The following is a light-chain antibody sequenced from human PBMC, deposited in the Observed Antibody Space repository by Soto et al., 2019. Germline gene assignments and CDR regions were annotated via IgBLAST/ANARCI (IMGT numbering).Light chain of an antibody. CDR2: DAS. J-gene: IGKJ3*01. V-gene: IGKV3-11*01. CDR3: QQRSGWPPLFT. CDR1: QSVSSY. Sequence: EIVLTQSPATLSLSPGERATLSCRASQSVSSYLAWYQQRPGQPPRLLIYDASNRATGIPARFSGSGSGTDFTLTISSLEPEDFAIYYCQQRSGWPPLFTFGPGTKVGI.